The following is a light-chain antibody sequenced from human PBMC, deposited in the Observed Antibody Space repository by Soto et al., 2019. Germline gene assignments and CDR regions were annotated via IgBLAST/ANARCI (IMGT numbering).Light chain of an antibody. Sequence: EIVLTQSPGTLSLSPGERATLSCRASQSVSSSYLAWYQQKPGQAPRLLIYGASSRATGIPDRFSGSGSGTDFTLTISRLEPEDVAVYYCQQYSRSSVTFGQGTKVEIK. CDR3: QQYSRSSVT. V-gene: IGKV3-20*01. J-gene: IGKJ1*01. CDR2: GAS. CDR1: QSVSSSY.